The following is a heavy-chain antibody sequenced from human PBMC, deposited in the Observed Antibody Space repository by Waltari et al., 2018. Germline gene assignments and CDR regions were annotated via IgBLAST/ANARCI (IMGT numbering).Heavy chain of an antibody. CDR3: ARVFKLNWFDP. CDR1: GTSISSYY. CDR2: IYTSGST. V-gene: IGHV4-4*07. Sequence: QVQLQESGPGLVKPSETLSLTCTVSGTSISSYYWSWIRQPAGKGLEWIGRIYTSGSTNYNPSLKSRVTMSVDTSENQFSLRLNSVTAADTAVYYCARVFKLNWFDPWGQGTLVTVSS. J-gene: IGHJ5*02. D-gene: IGHD3-9*01.